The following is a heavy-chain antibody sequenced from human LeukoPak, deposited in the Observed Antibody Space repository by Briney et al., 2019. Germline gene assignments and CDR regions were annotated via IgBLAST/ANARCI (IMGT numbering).Heavy chain of an antibody. J-gene: IGHJ4*02. Sequence: GGSLRLSCTASGFTFGDHAMSWVRQAPGEGLERVGFIRSKPDGGTTEYAASVKGRFSISRDDSKTIAYLQMNSLKTEDTAVYYCTTFIVVVPAAIAHPFDYWGQGTLVTVSS. CDR3: TTFIVVVPAAIAHPFDY. D-gene: IGHD2-2*02. CDR1: GFTFGDHA. V-gene: IGHV3-49*04. CDR2: IRSKPDGGTT.